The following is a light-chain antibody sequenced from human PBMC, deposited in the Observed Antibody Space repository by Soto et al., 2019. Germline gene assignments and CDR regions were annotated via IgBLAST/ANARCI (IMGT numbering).Light chain of an antibody. CDR2: GAS. V-gene: IGKV3-15*01. CDR1: QRVGPD. Sequence: EILMTQSPATLSVSPGESATLSCRASQRVGPDLAWYQQRPGRAPRLLIFGASTRATGVPARFTGSGSGTEFTLTISCLQSEDFAVYYCQQYNEWWTFGQGTRVDVK. J-gene: IGKJ1*01. CDR3: QQYNEWWT.